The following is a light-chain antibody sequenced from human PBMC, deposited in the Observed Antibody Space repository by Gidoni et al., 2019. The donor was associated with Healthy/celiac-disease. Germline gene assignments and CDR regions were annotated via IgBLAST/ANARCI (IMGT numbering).Light chain of an antibody. J-gene: IGLJ3*02. CDR3: QSYDSSLSGWV. CDR1: SPNIGAGYD. Sequence: QSVLTQPPSVSGAPGQRVTISCTGSSPNIGAGYDVHWYQQLPGTAPKPLIYGNRNRPSGAPDRFSGSKSGTSASLAITGLQAEDEADYYGQSYDSSLSGWVFGGGTKLTVL. CDR2: GNR. V-gene: IGLV1-40*01.